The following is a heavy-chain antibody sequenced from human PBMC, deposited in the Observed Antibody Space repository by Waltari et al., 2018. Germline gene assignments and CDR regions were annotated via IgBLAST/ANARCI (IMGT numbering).Heavy chain of an antibody. V-gene: IGHV1-69*01. Sequence: SGASMSWVRQAPGQRLEWMGGIIPLFGTANNAQRFQGRVTITADESTSTAYRELSSLRSDDTAVYYCARDRNYYDSSAYYYWGQGTLVTVSP. CDR1: SGAS. D-gene: IGHD3-22*01. CDR2: IIPLFGTA. J-gene: IGHJ4*02. CDR3: ARDRNYYDSSAYYY.